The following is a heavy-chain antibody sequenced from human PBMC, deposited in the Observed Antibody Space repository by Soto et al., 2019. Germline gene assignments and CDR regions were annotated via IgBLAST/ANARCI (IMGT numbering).Heavy chain of an antibody. J-gene: IGHJ5*02. CDR3: ARGFPLWFDP. CDR1: GYTFTSYD. Sequence: ASVKVSCKASGYTFTSYDINWVRQATGQGPEWMGWMDPDSGNTGYVQKLQGRVTMTTDTSTSTAYMELSSLRSEDTAVYYCARGFPLWFDPWGQGTLVTVSS. CDR2: MDPDSGNT. V-gene: IGHV1-8*01. D-gene: IGHD3-16*02.